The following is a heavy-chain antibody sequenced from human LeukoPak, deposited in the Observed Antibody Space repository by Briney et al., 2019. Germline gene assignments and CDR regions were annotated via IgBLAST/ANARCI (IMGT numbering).Heavy chain of an antibody. CDR2: IWYDGSYK. Sequence: GGSLRLSCAASGFTFSSYGMHWVRQAPGKGLEWVAIIWYDGSYKYHTDSVKGRFTISRDNSKNTLYLQMNSLRAEDTAVYYRAKDQDPRKSGQDEYCQYGGQGTLVTVSS. CDR3: AKDQDPRKSGQDEYCQY. J-gene: IGHJ1*01. CDR1: GFTFSSYG. D-gene: IGHD3-3*01. V-gene: IGHV3-33*06.